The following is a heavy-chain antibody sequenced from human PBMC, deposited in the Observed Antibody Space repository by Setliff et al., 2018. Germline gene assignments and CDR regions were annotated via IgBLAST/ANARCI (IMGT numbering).Heavy chain of an antibody. D-gene: IGHD3-3*01. CDR2: IIPIFGTA. CDR3: ARGYRGYYNFWSGSQGANWFDP. CDR1: GYTFTSYG. Sequence: GASVKVSCKASGYTFTSYGISWVRQAPGQGLEWMGGIIPIFGTANYAQKFQGRVTITADESTSTAYMELSSLRSEDTAVYYCARGYRGYYNFWSGSQGANWFDPWDQGTLVTVCS. V-gene: IGHV1-69*13. J-gene: IGHJ5*02.